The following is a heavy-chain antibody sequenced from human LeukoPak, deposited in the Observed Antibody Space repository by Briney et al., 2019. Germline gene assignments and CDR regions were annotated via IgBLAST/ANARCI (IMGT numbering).Heavy chain of an antibody. D-gene: IGHD4-23*01. CDR1: GYTFTRYG. J-gene: IGHJ4*02. V-gene: IGHV1-18*01. CDR3: ATCLREVSPCAFDY. Sequence: ASVKVSCKASGYTFTRYGISWVRQAPGQGGEWMGWISAYNCNTNYEQKYQGRVTMTTDTSTSKAYMELRSLRSDDTAVYYCATCLREVSPCAFDYWGQGTLVTVSS. CDR2: ISAYNCNT.